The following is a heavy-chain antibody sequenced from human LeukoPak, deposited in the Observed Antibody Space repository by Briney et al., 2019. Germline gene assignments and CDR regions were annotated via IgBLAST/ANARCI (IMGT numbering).Heavy chain of an antibody. J-gene: IGHJ4*02. Sequence: GGSLRLSCAASGFTFSSYAMNWVRQAPGKGLEWVSGTGSTGVSTFYADSVKGRFTVSRGNSKNTLSLQMNSLRAEDTAVYYCAKDPGVVPAHYFDYWGQGTLVTVSS. CDR3: AKDPGVVPAHYFDY. V-gene: IGHV3-23*01. CDR2: TGSTGVST. CDR1: GFTFSSYA. D-gene: IGHD2-2*01.